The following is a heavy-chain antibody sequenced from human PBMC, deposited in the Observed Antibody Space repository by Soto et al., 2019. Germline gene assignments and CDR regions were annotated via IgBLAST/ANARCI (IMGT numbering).Heavy chain of an antibody. J-gene: IGHJ4*02. Sequence: QVQLVQSGAEVKKPGSSVKVSCEASGGNFSGHAISWVRQAPGQGPEWMGGLIPLFGTTQHAQNFQDRLTITADKSTSSAYMELTSLRFEDTAIYYCARGPNWGYRFDSWGQGTLVTVSS. V-gene: IGHV1-69*06. CDR3: ARGPNWGYRFDS. D-gene: IGHD7-27*01. CDR2: LIPLFGTT. CDR1: GGNFSGHA.